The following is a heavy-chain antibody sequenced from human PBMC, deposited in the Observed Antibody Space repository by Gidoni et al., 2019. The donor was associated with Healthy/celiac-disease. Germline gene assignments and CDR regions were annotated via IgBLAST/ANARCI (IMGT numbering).Heavy chain of an antibody. CDR3: ARLSYYYDSSGYYNPYGMDV. J-gene: IGHJ6*02. D-gene: IGHD3-22*01. V-gene: IGHV3-74*01. CDR1: GFTFCSYW. CDR2: INSDGSST. Sequence: EVQLVESGGGLVQPGGSLRLSRADPGFTFCSYWTHWVRQAPGKGLVWVSRINSDGSSTSYADSVKGRFTISRDNAKNTLYLQMNSLRAEDTAVYYCARLSYYYDSSGYYNPYGMDVWGQGTTVTVSS.